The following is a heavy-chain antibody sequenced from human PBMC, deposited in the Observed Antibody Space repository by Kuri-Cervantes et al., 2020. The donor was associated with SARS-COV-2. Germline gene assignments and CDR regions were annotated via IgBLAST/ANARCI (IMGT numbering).Heavy chain of an antibody. CDR2: IIPIFGTA. Sequence: SVKVSCKASGGTFSSYAISWVRQAPGQGLEWMGGIIPIFGTANYAQKFQGRVTITTDESTSTVDLDLSSLRSDDTAVYYCARGRAGGYLDLWGQGTLVTVSS. J-gene: IGHJ4*02. D-gene: IGHD6-19*01. CDR3: ARGRAGGYLDL. CDR1: GGTFSSYA. V-gene: IGHV1-69*05.